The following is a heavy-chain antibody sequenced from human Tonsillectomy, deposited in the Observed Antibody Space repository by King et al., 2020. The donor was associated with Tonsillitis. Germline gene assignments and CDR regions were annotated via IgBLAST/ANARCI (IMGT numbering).Heavy chain of an antibody. D-gene: IGHD6-13*01. CDR2: IKSKTDGGTT. V-gene: IGHV3-15*01. CDR3: TTLTYSSPPDSYYGVDV. J-gene: IGHJ6*02. CDR1: GFTFSNAW. Sequence: VQLVESGGGLVKPGGSLRLSCAASGFTFSNAWMSWVRQAPGRGLEWVGRIKSKTDGGTTDYAAPVKGRFTISRDDSKNTFCLQMNSLKTEDTAVYYCTTLTYSSPPDSYYGVDVWGQGTTVPGSS.